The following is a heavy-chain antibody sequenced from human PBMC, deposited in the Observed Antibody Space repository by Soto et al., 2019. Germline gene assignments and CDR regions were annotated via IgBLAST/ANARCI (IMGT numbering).Heavy chain of an antibody. J-gene: IGHJ4*02. CDR1: GGSFSGYY. CDR3: EREVLGAPYCSSTSCYGWVDY. Sequence: SETLSLTCAVYGGSFSGYYWSWIRQPPGKGLEWIGEINHSGSTNYNPSLKSRVTISVDTSKNQFSLKLSSVTAADTAVYYCEREVLGAPYCSSTSCYGWVDYWGQGTLVTVSS. CDR2: INHSGST. V-gene: IGHV4-34*01. D-gene: IGHD2-2*01.